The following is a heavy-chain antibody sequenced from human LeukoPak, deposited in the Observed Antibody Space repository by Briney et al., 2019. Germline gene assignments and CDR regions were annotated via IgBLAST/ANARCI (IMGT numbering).Heavy chain of an antibody. CDR1: GYSFTSYW. D-gene: IGHD6-19*01. J-gene: IGHJ3*02. CDR2: IYPGDSDT. CDR3: ARHVGYSSGWHAFDI. V-gene: IGHV5-51*01. Sequence: GESLKISCKGSGYSFTSYWIGWVRQMPGKGLEWMGIIYPGDSDTRYSPSFQGQVTISADKSISTAYLQWSSLKASDTAMYYCARHVGYSSGWHAFDIWGQGTMVTVSS.